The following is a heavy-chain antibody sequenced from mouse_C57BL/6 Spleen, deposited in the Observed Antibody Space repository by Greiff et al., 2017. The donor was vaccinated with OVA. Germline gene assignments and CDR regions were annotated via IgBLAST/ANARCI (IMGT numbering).Heavy chain of an antibody. J-gene: IGHJ3*01. CDR1: GYTFTDYY. CDR3: ANGDDGCAY. V-gene: IGHV1-26*01. D-gene: IGHD2-2*01. Sequence: AQLQQPGPELVKPGAPVKISCKVPGYTFTDYYMNWVKQSHGKSLEWFGDINPNNGGTSYNQKSKGKATLTVDKSSSTAYMELRSLTSEDSAVYYCANGDDGCAYWGQGTLVTVSA. CDR2: INPNNGGT.